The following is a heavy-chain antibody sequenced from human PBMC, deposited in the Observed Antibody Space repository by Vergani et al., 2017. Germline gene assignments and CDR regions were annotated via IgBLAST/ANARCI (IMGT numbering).Heavy chain of an antibody. CDR3: ARDRVDIVATTTYYYYYYGMDV. D-gene: IGHD5-12*01. CDR2: IYSGGST. V-gene: IGHV3-53*04. J-gene: IGHJ6*02. CDR1: GFTVRSNY. Sequence: EVQLVESGGGLVQPGGSLRLSCAASGFTVRSNYMSWVRQAPGKGLEWVSVIYSGGSTYYADSVKGRFTIARHNSKNTLYLQMNSLRAEDTAVYYCARDRVDIVATTTYYYYYYGMDVWGQGTTVTVSS.